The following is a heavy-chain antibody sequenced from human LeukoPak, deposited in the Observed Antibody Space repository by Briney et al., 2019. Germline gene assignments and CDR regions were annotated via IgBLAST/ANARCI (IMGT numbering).Heavy chain of an antibody. V-gene: IGHV4-59*01. CDR2: VYYSENT. CDR3: ARGMGGNWFDP. Sequence: PSETLSLTCTVSGGSISSYYWSWIRQPPGKGLEWIVYVYYSENTNYNPSLKRRVTISVDTSKNQFSLKLSSVTAADTAMYYCARGMGGNWFDPWGQGTLVTVSS. J-gene: IGHJ5*02. D-gene: IGHD2-8*01. CDR1: GGSISSYY.